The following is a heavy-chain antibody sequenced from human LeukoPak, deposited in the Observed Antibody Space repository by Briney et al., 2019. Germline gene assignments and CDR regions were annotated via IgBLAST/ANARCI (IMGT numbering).Heavy chain of an antibody. D-gene: IGHD5-18*01. J-gene: IGHJ4*02. CDR1: GFTFSSYS. CDR2: ISSSSSYI. CDR3: ARIGYSYGYRVGYFDY. Sequence: PGGSLRLSCAASGFTFSSYSMNWVRQAPGKGLEWVSSISSSSSYIYYADSVKGRFTISRDNAKNSLYLQMNSLRAEDTAGYYCARIGYSYGYRVGYFDYWGQGTLVTVSS. V-gene: IGHV3-21*01.